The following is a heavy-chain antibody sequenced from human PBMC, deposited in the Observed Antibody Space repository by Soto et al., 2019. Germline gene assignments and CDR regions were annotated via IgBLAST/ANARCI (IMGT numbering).Heavy chain of an antibody. V-gene: IGHV3-43*01. J-gene: IGHJ6*02. Sequence: GGSLRLSCAASGFTFDDYTMHWVRQAPGKGLEWVSLISWDGGSTYYADSVKGRFTISRDNSKNSLYLQMNSLRTEDSALYYCAKNPAAPLGVDYYYYGMDVWGQGTTVPVSS. CDR2: ISWDGGST. CDR1: GFTFDDYT. CDR3: AKNPAAPLGVDYYYYGMDV.